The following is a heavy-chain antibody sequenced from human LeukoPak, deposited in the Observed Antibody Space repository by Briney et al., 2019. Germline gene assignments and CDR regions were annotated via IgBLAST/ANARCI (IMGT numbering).Heavy chain of an antibody. D-gene: IGHD6-19*01. J-gene: IGHJ6*02. CDR2: INSDGSST. V-gene: IGHV3-74*01. CDR1: GFTFSSYW. CDR3: ARVFEYSSGWRTVYGMDA. Sequence: GGSLRLSCAASGFTFSSYWMHWVRQAPGKGLVWVSRINSDGSSTSYADSVKGRFTISRDNAKNTLYLQMNSLRAEDTAVYYCARVFEYSSGWRTVYGMDARGQGTTVTVSS.